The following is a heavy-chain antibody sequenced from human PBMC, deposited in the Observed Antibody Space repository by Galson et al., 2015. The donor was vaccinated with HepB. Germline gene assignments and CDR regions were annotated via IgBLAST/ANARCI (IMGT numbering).Heavy chain of an antibody. V-gene: IGHV3-74*01. CDR2: INIDGSST. CDR1: GFSFSNYW. D-gene: IGHD2-21*02. J-gene: IGHJ6*02. CDR3: ARVSGGDYYEYYYGMDV. Sequence: SLRLSCAASGFSFSNYWMHWVRQPPGKGLVWVSRINIDGSSTSYADTVKGRFTISRDNAKNTLYVQMNTLRAEDTAVYYCARVSGGDYYEYYYGMDVWGQGTTVTVSS.